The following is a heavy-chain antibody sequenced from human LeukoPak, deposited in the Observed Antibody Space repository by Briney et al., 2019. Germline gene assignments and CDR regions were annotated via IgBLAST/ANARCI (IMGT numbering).Heavy chain of an antibody. CDR2: IWYDGSNK. D-gene: IGHD3-10*01. CDR3: ARVDYGSGKVIVY. J-gene: IGHJ4*02. CDR1: GFTFSSYG. Sequence: PGGSLRLSCAASGFTFSSYGMHWVRQAPGKGLEWVAVIWYDGSNKYYADSVKGRFTISRDNSKNTLYLQMNSLRAEDTAVYYCARVDYGSGKVIVYCGEGAQVTVSS. V-gene: IGHV3-33*01.